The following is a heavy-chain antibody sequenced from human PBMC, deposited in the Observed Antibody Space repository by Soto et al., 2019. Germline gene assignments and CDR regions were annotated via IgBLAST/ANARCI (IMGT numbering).Heavy chain of an antibody. CDR3: ARPHYSSSSHFDY. CDR2: IYDSWST. V-gene: IGHV4-39*01. D-gene: IGHD6-6*01. J-gene: IGHJ4*02. Sequence: SETLSLTCIVSGGSITSSSYYWCWIRQPPGKGLERVGSIYDSWSTYYNPSLKGPVTISVDTSKNQFSLKLTSVTAADTAVYYCARPHYSSSSHFDYWGQGTLVTVSS. CDR1: GGSITSSSYY.